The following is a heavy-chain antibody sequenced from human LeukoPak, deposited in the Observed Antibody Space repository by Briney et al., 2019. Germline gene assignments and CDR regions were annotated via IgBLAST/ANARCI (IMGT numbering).Heavy chain of an antibody. CDR1: EFTVSSNY. D-gene: IGHD2-8*01. Sequence: GGSLRLSCAASEFTVSSNYMSWVRQAPGKGLEWVSVIYSGGSTYYADSVKGRFTISRHNSKNTLYLQMNSLRAEDTAVYYCAREGDNGFYGMDVWGQGTTVTVSS. J-gene: IGHJ6*02. CDR3: AREGDNGFYGMDV. CDR2: IYSGGST. V-gene: IGHV3-53*04.